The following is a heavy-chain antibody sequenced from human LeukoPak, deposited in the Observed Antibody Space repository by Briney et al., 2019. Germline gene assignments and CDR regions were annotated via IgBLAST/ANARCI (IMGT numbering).Heavy chain of an antibody. J-gene: IGHJ5*02. CDR3: ARLRIAAAGTIDWFDP. V-gene: IGHV5-51*01. CDR2: IYPGDSGT. CDR1: GYIFTGYW. D-gene: IGHD6-13*01. Sequence: GESLKISCNGAGYIFTGYWIGWVRQMPGKGLEWMGIIYPGDSGTRYSPSFQGQVTISADKSISTAYLQWSSLKATDTAMYYCARLRIAAAGTIDWFDPWGQGTLVTVSS.